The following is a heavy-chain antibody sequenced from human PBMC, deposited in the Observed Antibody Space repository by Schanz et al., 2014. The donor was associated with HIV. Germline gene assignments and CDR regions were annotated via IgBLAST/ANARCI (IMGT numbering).Heavy chain of an antibody. Sequence: QVQLVESGGGVVQPGRSLRLSCAASGFNFSTYGMHWVRQAPGKGLEWVAFISYDGSNKYYADSVKGRFTTSRDNSKNTLYLQMNSLRAEDTAVYYCARAPSDFWMAYFDYWGQGTLVTVSS. CDR1: GFNFSTYG. V-gene: IGHV3-33*05. CDR3: ARAPSDFWMAYFDY. D-gene: IGHD3-3*01. J-gene: IGHJ4*02. CDR2: ISYDGSNK.